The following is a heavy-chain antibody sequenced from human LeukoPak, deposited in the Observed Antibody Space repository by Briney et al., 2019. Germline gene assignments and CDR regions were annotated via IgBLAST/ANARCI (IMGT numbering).Heavy chain of an antibody. V-gene: IGHV1-2*02. CDR3: ARSQYELSYFDY. D-gene: IGHD1-26*01. CDR2: INPNTGGT. J-gene: IGHJ4*02. CDR1: GYTFTGYY. Sequence: ASVNVSCKASGYTFTGYYLHWVRQAPGQGLEWMGWINPNTGGTNYAQRFQGRVTMTRDTSISTAYMELSRLRSDDPAVYYCARSQYELSYFDYWGQGTLVTVSS.